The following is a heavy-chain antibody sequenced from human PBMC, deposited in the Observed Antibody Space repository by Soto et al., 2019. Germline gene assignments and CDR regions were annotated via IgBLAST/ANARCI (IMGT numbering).Heavy chain of an antibody. V-gene: IGHV1-8*01. CDR3: VRQPGGVATPGDDY. CDR1: GYPFSAFD. Sequence: QVQLVQSGAEVKKPGASVKVSCEASGYPFSAFDINWVRQAGGQGLEWMGWMNPDSGDTAFAQRFQDRIPMTRSPSISTAYMELSRLTSDDTAVYFCVRQPGGVATPGDDYWGQGTLVTVSS. CDR2: MNPDSGDT. J-gene: IGHJ4*02. D-gene: IGHD2-15*01.